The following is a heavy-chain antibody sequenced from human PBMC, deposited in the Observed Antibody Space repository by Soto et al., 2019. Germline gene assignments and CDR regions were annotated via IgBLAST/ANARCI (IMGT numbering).Heavy chain of an antibody. CDR1: GFTFSSFG. V-gene: IGHV3-30*18. Sequence: PGGSLRLSCAVSGFTFSSFGLHWVRQAPGEGLEWVAIISYDGKNEYYADSMKGRFTISRDNSKNTLYLQINSLRAEDTALYYCAKDREEYYYRMDVWGPGTTVTVSS. CDR2: ISYDGKNE. D-gene: IGHD1-26*01. CDR3: AKDREEYYYRMDV. J-gene: IGHJ6*02.